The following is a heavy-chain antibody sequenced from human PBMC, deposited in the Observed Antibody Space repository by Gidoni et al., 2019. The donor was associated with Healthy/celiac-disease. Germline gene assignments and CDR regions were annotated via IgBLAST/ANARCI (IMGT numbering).Heavy chain of an antibody. CDR1: GFTFSSYS. J-gene: IGHJ4*02. Sequence: QVQLVESGGGLVQPGRSLRLSCAASGFTFSSYSMHWVRQAPGKGLEWVAVISYDGSNKYYADSVKGRFTISRDNSKNTLYLQMNSLRAEDTAVYYCARDTLRFLEWLSDWGQGTLVTVSS. CDR3: ARDTLRFLEWLSD. D-gene: IGHD3-3*01. V-gene: IGHV3-30-3*01. CDR2: ISYDGSNK.